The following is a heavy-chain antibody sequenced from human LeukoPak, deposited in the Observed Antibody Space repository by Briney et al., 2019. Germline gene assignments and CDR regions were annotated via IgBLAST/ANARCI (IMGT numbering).Heavy chain of an antibody. CDR3: VRAAYTNIWYGSLGY. V-gene: IGHV3-7*04. Sequence: GGSLRLSCAASGFTFSSYWMTWVRQAPGKGLEWVANIKQDGSEKYYVDSVKGRFTISRDNAKNSLYLQMSSLRAEDTAVFYCVRAAYTNIWYGSLGYWGQGTLVTVSS. CDR1: GFTFSSYW. CDR2: IKQDGSEK. J-gene: IGHJ4*02. D-gene: IGHD6-13*01.